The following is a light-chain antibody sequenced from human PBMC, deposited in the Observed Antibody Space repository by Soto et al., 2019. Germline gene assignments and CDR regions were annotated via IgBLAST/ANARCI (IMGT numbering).Light chain of an antibody. CDR1: SSDVGRYSL. J-gene: IGLJ1*01. CDR2: EDH. V-gene: IGLV2-23*01. CDR3: CSYAGSNTWV. Sequence: VLTXPASVSGSPGQSITISCTGTSSDVGRYSLVSWYQQHPGKAPKLMISEDHKRPSGVSNRFSGSKSGNTASLTISELQTEDEADYYCCSYAGSNTWVFGTGTKVTVL.